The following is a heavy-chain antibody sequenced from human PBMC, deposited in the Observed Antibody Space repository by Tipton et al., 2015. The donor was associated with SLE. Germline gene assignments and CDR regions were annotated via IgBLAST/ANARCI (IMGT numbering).Heavy chain of an antibody. CDR2: IYYSGST. D-gene: IGHD7-27*01. V-gene: IGHV4-61*08. CDR3: ARWVTGDAFDI. Sequence: TLSLTCAVSGGSISSGGYSWSWIRQPPGKGLEWIGYIYYSGSTNYNPSLKSRVTISVDTSKNQFSLKLSSVTAADTAVYYCARWVTGDAFDIWGQGTMVTVSS. CDR1: GGSISSGGYS. J-gene: IGHJ3*02.